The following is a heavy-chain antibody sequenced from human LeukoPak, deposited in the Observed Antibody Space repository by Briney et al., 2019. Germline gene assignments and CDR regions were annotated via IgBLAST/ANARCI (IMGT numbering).Heavy chain of an antibody. CDR3: AKDKNHGIFGVVILGDY. V-gene: IGHV3-49*04. CDR2: IRSKAHGGTT. D-gene: IGHD3-3*01. J-gene: IGHJ4*02. CDR1: GFTFGDYA. Sequence: GGSLRLSCTASGFTFGDYAMSWVRQAPGKGLEWVGFIRSKAHGGTTEYAASVKGRFTISRDDSKSIAYLQMNSLKTEDTAVYYCAKDKNHGIFGVVILGDYWGQGTLVTVSS.